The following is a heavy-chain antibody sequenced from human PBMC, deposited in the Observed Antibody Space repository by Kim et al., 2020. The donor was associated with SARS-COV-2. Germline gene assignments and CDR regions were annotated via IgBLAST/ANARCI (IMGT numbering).Heavy chain of an antibody. CDR2: INPSGGST. J-gene: IGHJ6*02. CDR3: ARDRVFIRVGARGNYYYGMDV. D-gene: IGHD1-26*01. CDR1: GYTFTSYY. V-gene: IGHV1-46*01. Sequence: ASVKVSCKASGYTFTSYYMHWVRQAPGQGLEWMGIINPSGGSTSYAQKFQGRVTMTRDTSTSTVYMELSSLRSEDTAVYYCARDRVFIRVGARGNYYYGMDVWGQGTTVTVSS.